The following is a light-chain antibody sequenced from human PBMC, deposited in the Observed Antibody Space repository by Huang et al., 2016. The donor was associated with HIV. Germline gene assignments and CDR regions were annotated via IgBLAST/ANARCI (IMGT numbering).Light chain of an antibody. J-gene: IGKJ2*01. CDR2: GSS. CDR1: QSICPY. Sequence: DIQMTQSPSSLSASVGDRVTITCRASQSICPYLSCYQHKPGEVPKVLIYGSSSLQSGVPARFSGSGSGTDFTLTISSLQPEDVATYYCQQTYGTPYTFGQGTRL. CDR3: QQTYGTPYT. V-gene: IGKV1-39*01.